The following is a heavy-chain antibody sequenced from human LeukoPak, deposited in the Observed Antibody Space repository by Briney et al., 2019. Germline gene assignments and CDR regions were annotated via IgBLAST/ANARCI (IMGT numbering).Heavy chain of an antibody. J-gene: IGHJ4*02. D-gene: IGHD2-2*01. CDR2: IYYSGST. Sequence: PSQTLSLTCTVSGGSISSGGYYWSWIRQHPGEGLEWIGYIYYSGSTYYNPSLNSRVTISVDTSKNQFSLKLSSVTAADTAVYYCARALIPAAPIDYWGQGTLVTVSS. V-gene: IGHV4-31*03. CDR1: GGSISSGGYY. CDR3: ARALIPAAPIDY.